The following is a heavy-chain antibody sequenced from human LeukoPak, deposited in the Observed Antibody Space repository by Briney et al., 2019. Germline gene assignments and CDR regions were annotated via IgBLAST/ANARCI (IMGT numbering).Heavy chain of an antibody. D-gene: IGHD1-1*01. CDR2: INPNSGDT. V-gene: IGHV1-2*02. Sequence: ASVKVSCKTSGYTFTGYYIHWVRQAPGQGLEWMGWINPNSGDTIYTQKFLGRVTLTRDTSISTAYMELSGLRSDDTAVFYCARTLLQTGTQTFYFDYWGQGTLVTVSS. CDR1: GYTFTGYY. CDR3: ARTLLQTGTQTFYFDY. J-gene: IGHJ4*02.